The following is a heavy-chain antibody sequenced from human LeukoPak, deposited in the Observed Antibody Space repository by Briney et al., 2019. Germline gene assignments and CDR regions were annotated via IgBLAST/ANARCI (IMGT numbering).Heavy chain of an antibody. CDR3: ASLLGYCSGGSCLHDY. CDR1: GGSISSGGYS. D-gene: IGHD2-15*01. J-gene: IGHJ4*02. Sequence: PSQTLSLTCAVSGGSISSGGYSWSWIRQPPGKGLEWIGYIYHSGSTYYNPSLKSRVTISVDRSKNQFSLKLSSVTAADTAVYYCASLLGYCSGGSCLHDYWGQGTLVTVSS. CDR2: IYHSGST. V-gene: IGHV4-30-2*01.